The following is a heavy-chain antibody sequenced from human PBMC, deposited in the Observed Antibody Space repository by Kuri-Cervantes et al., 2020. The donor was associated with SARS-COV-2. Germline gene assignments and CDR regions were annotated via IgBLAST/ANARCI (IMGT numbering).Heavy chain of an antibody. V-gene: IGHV1-46*01. CDR1: GYTFTNYF. CDR2: IDPSGGST. J-gene: IGHJ4*02. D-gene: IGHD2-15*01. CDR3: ARVYRSGGSCYSLDY. Sequence: ASVKVSCKASGYTFTNYFMHWVRQAPGQGLEWMGIIDPSGGSTNYAQNFQGRVTMTTDTSTSTAYMELRSLRSDDTAVYYCARVYRSGGSCYSLDYWGQGTLVTVSS.